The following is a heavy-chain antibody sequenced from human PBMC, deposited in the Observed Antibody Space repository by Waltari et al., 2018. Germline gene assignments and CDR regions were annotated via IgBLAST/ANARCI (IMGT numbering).Heavy chain of an antibody. Sequence: EVRLEESGGGLVQPWGSLRLPCAASGFAFSSYCRHWVRQATGNGRVWVSRIDADGSGTTYADSVMGRFTISRDNAKNTVYLEMNSLRAEDTAVYYCSRSPAGYSRSDYWGQGTLVTVSS. CDR3: SRSPAGYSRSDY. D-gene: IGHD5-18*01. CDR2: IDADGSGT. CDR1: GFAFSSYC. J-gene: IGHJ4*02. V-gene: IGHV3-74*01.